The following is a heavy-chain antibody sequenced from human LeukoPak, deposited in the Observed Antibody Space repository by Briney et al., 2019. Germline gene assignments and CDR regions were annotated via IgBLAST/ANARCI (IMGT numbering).Heavy chain of an antibody. Sequence: ASVKVSCKASGYTFTGYYMHWVRQAPGQGLEWMGWINPNSGGPNYAQKFQGRVTMTRDTSISTAYMELSRLRSDDTAVYYCARDPSIAARPYYFDYWGQGTLVTVSS. CDR2: INPNSGGP. D-gene: IGHD6-6*01. V-gene: IGHV1-2*02. J-gene: IGHJ4*02. CDR1: GYTFTGYY. CDR3: ARDPSIAARPYYFDY.